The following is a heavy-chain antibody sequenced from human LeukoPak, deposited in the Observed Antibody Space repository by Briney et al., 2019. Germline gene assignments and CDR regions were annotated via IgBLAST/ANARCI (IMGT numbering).Heavy chain of an antibody. CDR3: ARDKADQWFGLRGGYYYYGMDV. D-gene: IGHD3-10*01. Sequence: QPGGSLRLSCEVSGFIFSNSWMHWVRQTPGKGLVWVSRMYGDMSDISYADSVKGRFTISRDNSKNTLYLQMNSLRAEDTAVYYCARDKADQWFGLRGGYYYYGMDVWGKGTTVTVSS. V-gene: IGHV3-74*01. J-gene: IGHJ6*04. CDR2: MYGDMSDI. CDR1: GFIFSNSW.